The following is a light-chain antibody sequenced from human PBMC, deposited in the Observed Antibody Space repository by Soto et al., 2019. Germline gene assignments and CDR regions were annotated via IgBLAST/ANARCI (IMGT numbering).Light chain of an antibody. CDR2: DVS. CDR3: CSYGGSLVV. V-gene: IGLV2-11*01. J-gene: IGLJ2*01. Sequence: QSALTQPRSVSGSPGQSVTISCTGTSSDVGGYNYVSWYQQHPGKAPKLMIYDVSKRPSGVPDRFSGSKSGNTASLTISGLQAEDEADYYCCSYGGSLVVFGGGTQLTVL. CDR1: SSDVGGYNY.